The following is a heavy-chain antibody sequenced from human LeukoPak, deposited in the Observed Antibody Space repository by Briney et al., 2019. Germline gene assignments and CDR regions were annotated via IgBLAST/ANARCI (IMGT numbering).Heavy chain of an antibody. CDR1: GGSISSSSYY. J-gene: IGHJ4*02. D-gene: IGHD3-9*01. CDR3: ARSKILRYFDWLLLDY. CDR2: IYNSGST. V-gene: IGHV4-39*01. Sequence: SETLSLTCTVSGGSISSSSYYWGWIRQPPGKGLEWIGSIYNSGSTYYNSSLKSRVTISVDTSKNQFSLKLSSVTAADTAVYYCARSKILRYFDWLLLDYWGQGILATVSS.